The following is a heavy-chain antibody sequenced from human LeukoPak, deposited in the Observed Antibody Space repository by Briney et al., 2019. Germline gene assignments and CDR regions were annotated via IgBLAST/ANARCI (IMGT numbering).Heavy chain of an antibody. CDR2: IKEDGSEI. V-gene: IGHV3-7*03. CDR3: WKGVYYFDY. D-gene: IGHD1-1*01. CDR1: GFTFNTDW. Sequence: GGSLRLSCAASGFTFNTDWMSWVRQAPGKGLEWVANIKEDGSEIYYVDSVKGRFTISRDNAKNSLYLQMNSLRAEDTAVYYCWKGVYYFDYWGQGTLVTVSS. J-gene: IGHJ4*02.